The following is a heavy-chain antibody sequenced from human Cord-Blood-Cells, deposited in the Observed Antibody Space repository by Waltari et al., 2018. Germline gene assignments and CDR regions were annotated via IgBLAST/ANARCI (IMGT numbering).Heavy chain of an antibody. CDR1: GFTFSSYE. D-gene: IGHD5-18*01. CDR2: ISSSGSTI. V-gene: IGHV3-48*03. J-gene: IGHJ4*02. Sequence: EVQLVESGGGLVQPGGSLRLSCAASGFTFSSYEMNWVRQAPGKGLEWVSYISSSGSTIYYADSVKGRFTISRDNAKNSLYLQMNSLRAEDTAVYYSARGSHTGGFDYWGQGTLVTVSS. CDR3: ARGSHTGGFDY.